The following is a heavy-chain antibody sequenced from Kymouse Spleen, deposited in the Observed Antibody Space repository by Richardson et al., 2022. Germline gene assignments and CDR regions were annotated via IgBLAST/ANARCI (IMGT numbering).Heavy chain of an antibody. V-gene: IGHV4-61*01. D-gene: IGHD3-10*01. CDR3: ARGFGESSFDY. Sequence: QVQLQESGPGLVKPSETLSLTCTVSGGSVSSGSYYWSWIRQPPGKGLEWIGYIYYSGSTNYNPSLKSRVTISVDTSKNQFSLKLSSVTAADTAVYYCARGFGESSFDYWGQGTLVTVSS. CDR1: GGSVSSGSYY. CDR2: IYYSGST. J-gene: IGHJ4*02.